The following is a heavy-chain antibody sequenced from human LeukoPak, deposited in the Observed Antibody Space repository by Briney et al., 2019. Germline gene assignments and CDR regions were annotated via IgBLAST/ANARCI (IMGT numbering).Heavy chain of an antibody. J-gene: IGHJ4*02. CDR3: ASVYYYDSSGYEPLVYFDY. Sequence: KPSETLSLTCTVSGGPISSGGYYWSWIRQHPGKGLEWIGYIYYSGSTYYNPSLKSRVTISVDTSKNQFSLKLSSVTAADTAVYYCASVYYYDSSGYEPLVYFDYWGQGTLVTVSS. CDR1: GGPISSGGYY. D-gene: IGHD3-22*01. V-gene: IGHV4-31*03. CDR2: IYYSGST.